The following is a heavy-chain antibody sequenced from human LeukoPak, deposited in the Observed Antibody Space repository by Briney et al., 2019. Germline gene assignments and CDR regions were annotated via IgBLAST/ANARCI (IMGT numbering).Heavy chain of an antibody. CDR3: ARDRPGEDAFDI. V-gene: IGHV4-39*07. CDR1: GGSISSSSYY. J-gene: IGHJ3*02. Sequence: PSETLSLTCTVSGGSISSSSYYWGWIRQPPGKGLEWIGSIYYSGSTYYNPSLKSRVTISVDTSKNQFSLKLSSVTAADTAVYYCARDRPGEDAFDIWGQGTMVTVSS. CDR2: IYYSGST.